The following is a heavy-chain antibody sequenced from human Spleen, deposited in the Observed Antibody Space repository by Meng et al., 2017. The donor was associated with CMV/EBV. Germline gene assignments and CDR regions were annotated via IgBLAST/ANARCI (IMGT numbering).Heavy chain of an antibody. V-gene: IGHV3-21*04. D-gene: IGHD3-3*01. CDR3: ARETHNDFWNGYLYYGMDV. CDR2: ISSSSSYI. Sequence: GESLKISCAASGFTFSSYSMHWVRQAPGKGLEWVSSISSSSSYIYYGDSVKGRVTISRDNAKNSLYLQMDSLRADDTAVYHCARETHNDFWNGYLYYGMDVWGQGTTVTVSS. CDR1: GFTFSSYS. J-gene: IGHJ6*02.